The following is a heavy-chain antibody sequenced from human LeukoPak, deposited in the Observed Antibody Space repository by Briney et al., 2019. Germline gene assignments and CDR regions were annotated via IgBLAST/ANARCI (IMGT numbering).Heavy chain of an antibody. CDR2: IYYSGST. J-gene: IGHJ4*02. V-gene: IGHV4-59*01. Sequence: SETLSLTCAVYGGSFSGYYWSWIRQPPGKGLEWIGYIYYSGSTNYNPSLKSRVTISVDTSKNQFSLKLSSVTAADTAVYYCARGVGLGLYYDSSGYYYPFDYWGQGTLVTVSS. D-gene: IGHD3-22*01. CDR1: GGSFSGYY. CDR3: ARGVGLGLYYDSSGYYYPFDY.